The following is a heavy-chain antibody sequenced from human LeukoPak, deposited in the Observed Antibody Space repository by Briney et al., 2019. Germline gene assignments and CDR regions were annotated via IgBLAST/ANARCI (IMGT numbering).Heavy chain of an antibody. J-gene: IGHJ4*02. CDR2: IYYSGSN. V-gene: IGHV4-59*08. CDR3: ARHVWLQPFDY. D-gene: IGHD3-9*01. Sequence: SETLSLTCSVSGGSMNSYYWSWIRQSPGKGLEWVGYIYYSGSNNYNAYLKRRVTITVEACKKKLSLKLSSVTAADTAVYYCARHVWLQPFDYWGQGTLVTVSS. CDR1: GGSMNSYY.